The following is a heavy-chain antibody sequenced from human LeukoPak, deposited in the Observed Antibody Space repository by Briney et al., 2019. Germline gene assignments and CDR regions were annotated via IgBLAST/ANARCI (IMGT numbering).Heavy chain of an antibody. J-gene: IGHJ4*02. D-gene: IGHD3-10*01. CDR1: GYTFSTYY. V-gene: IGHV1-46*01. Sequence: ASVKVSCKASGYTFSTYYIHWVRQAPGQGLEWMGIINPSGGSTSYAEKFQGRVTMTRDTSTSTVYMELSSLRSEDTAVYYCARDPYGSGNYYTYFDYWGQGTLSPSPQ. CDR3: ARDPYGSGNYYTYFDY. CDR2: INPSGGST.